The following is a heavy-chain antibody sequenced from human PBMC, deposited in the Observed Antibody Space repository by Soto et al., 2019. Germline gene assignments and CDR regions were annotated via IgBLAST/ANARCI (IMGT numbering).Heavy chain of an antibody. J-gene: IGHJ6*02. V-gene: IGHV3-7*03. CDR3: ARGHSTDCSNGVCSFFYNHEMDV. D-gene: IGHD2-8*01. CDR2: INPDGNVG. Sequence: GGSLRLSCVGSGFTFSTYWMNGGRQAPGKGLEWVANINPDGNVGTYVDAVRGRFTTSRDNAKNSLYLQMNSLRADDTAVYFCARGHSTDCSNGVCSFFYNHEMDVWGQGTTVTVS. CDR1: GFTFSTYW.